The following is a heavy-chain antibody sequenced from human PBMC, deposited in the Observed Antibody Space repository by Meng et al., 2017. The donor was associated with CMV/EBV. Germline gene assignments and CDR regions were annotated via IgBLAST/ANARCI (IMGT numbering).Heavy chain of an antibody. CDR2: VGHDGRNE. Sequence: QVRRVGSGGGVVQLGGSLRLSGAAFGFVFRNYAMHWVRQAPGKGLEWLAFVGHDGRNEDYADSVKGRFTISRDSSKNTLYLQMDSLRDEDTALYYCGRDYINSVDYWGQGTLVTVSS. J-gene: IGHJ4*02. D-gene: IGHD2/OR15-2a*01. V-gene: IGHV3-30*02. CDR1: GFVFRNYA. CDR3: GRDYINSVDY.